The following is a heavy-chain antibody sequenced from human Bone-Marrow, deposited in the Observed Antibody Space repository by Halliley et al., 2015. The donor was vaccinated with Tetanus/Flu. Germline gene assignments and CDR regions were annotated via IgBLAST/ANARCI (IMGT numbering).Heavy chain of an antibody. D-gene: IGHD1-26*01. V-gene: IGHV3-23*01. CDR2: ILGSGTST. Sequence: VSAILGSGTSTYYADSVKGRFPISRDNSKNTLYLQMNSLRAEDTAVYYCAKKVYSGSYHFDYWGQGTLVTVSS. J-gene: IGHJ4*02. CDR3: AKKVYSGSYHFDY.